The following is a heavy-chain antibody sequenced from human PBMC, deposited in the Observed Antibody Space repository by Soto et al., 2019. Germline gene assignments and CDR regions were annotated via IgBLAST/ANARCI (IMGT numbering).Heavy chain of an antibody. CDR1: GFSLTTSAVA. J-gene: IGHJ4*02. CDR3: VRRYDPYYFDY. Sequence: KESGPTLVTPTQTLTLTCTFSGFSLTTSAVAVGWIRQPPGKALEWLAIVDGSGVKFYSPSLRSRLTITKDNSKNQVVLTLTDMDPVDTGTYFCVRRYDPYYFDYWGQGTLVTVSS. D-gene: IGHD1-1*01. CDR2: VDGSGVK. V-gene: IGHV2-5*04.